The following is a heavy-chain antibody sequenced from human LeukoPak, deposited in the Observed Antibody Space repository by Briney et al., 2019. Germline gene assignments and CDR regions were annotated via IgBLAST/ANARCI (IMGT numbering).Heavy chain of an antibody. J-gene: IGHJ4*02. CDR3: ARDHRVYGDYIGGYFDY. D-gene: IGHD4-17*01. CDR1: GYTFTSYA. V-gene: IGHV1-18*01. CDR2: ISVHSGYT. Sequence: ASVKVSCKTSGYTFTSYAISWVRQAPGQGLEWMAWISVHSGYTNYAQKFKGRVTMTTDTSTNIAYMELRSLRSDDTAVYYCARDHRVYGDYIGGYFDYWGQGTLVTVSS.